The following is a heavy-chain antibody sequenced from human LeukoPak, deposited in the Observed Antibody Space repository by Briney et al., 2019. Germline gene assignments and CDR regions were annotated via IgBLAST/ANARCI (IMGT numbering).Heavy chain of an antibody. CDR1: GFTVSSNY. V-gene: IGHV3-53*04. J-gene: IGHJ4*02. CDR2: IYSGGST. D-gene: IGHD3-9*01. CDR3: ARGFLTGPSPFDY. Sequence: GGSLRLSCAASGFTVSSNYVSWVRQAPGKGLEWVSVIYSGGSTYYADSVKGRFTISRHNSKNTLYLQMNSLRAEDTAVYYCARGFLTGPSPFDYWGQGTLVTVSS.